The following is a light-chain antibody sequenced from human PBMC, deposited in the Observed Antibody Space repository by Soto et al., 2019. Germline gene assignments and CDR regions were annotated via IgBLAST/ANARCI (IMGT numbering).Light chain of an antibody. Sequence: QSALTQPRSVSGSLGHSVTISCTGTSSDVGGYNYVSWYQHHPGKAPKIVIYDVYKWPPGVSDRFSGSKSGNTASLTISGLQAEDEADYYCCSYTSSSTVFGGGTKLTVL. J-gene: IGLJ2*01. CDR3: CSYTSSSTV. CDR1: SSDVGGYNY. CDR2: DVY. V-gene: IGLV2-11*01.